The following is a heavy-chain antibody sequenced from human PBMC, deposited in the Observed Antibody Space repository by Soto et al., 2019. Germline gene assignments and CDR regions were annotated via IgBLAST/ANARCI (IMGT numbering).Heavy chain of an antibody. CDR3: AKDYDFWSGYFHPIDS. CDR2: IDTSGGST. CDR1: AFTFSSYA. J-gene: IGHJ4*02. V-gene: IGHV3-23*01. Sequence: GGSLRLSCAASAFTFSSYAMSWVRQAPGKGLEWVSGIDTSGGSTYYADSVKGRFTISRDNSKNTLYLQMNSLRAEDTALYYCAKDYDFWSGYFHPIDSWGQGNLVTVSS. D-gene: IGHD3-3*01.